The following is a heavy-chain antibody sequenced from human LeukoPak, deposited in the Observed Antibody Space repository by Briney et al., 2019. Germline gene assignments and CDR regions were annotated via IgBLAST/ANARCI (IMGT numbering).Heavy chain of an antibody. CDR2: ISYDGSNK. Sequence: GGSLRLSCAASGFTFSSYGMHWVRQAPGKGLEWVAVISYDGSNKYYADSVKGRFTISRDNSKNTLYLQMNSLRAEDTAVYYCATFDPSPYSSSSYYFDYWGQGTLVTVSS. CDR3: ATFDPSPYSSSSYYFDY. CDR1: GFTFSSYG. J-gene: IGHJ4*02. D-gene: IGHD6-6*01. V-gene: IGHV3-30*03.